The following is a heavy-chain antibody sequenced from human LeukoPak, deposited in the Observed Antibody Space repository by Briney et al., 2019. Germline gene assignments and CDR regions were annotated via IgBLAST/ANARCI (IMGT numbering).Heavy chain of an antibody. J-gene: IGHJ5*02. CDR2: IYYSGST. CDR1: GGSISSYY. V-gene: IGHV4-59*01. CDR3: ARDGSPQWEPKNNWFDP. D-gene: IGHD1-26*01. Sequence: PSETLSLTCTVSGGSISSYYWSWIRQPPGKGLEWIGYIYYSGSTNYNPSLKSRVTISVDTSKNQFSLKLSSVTAADTAVYYCARDGSPQWEPKNNWFDPWGQGTLVTVSS.